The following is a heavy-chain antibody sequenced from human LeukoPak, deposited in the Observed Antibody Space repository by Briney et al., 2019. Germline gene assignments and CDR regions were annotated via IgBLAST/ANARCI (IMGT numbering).Heavy chain of an antibody. V-gene: IGHV3-66*01. Sequence: GGSLRLSCAASGFTVSSNYMSWVRQAPGKGLEWVSVIYSGGSTYYADSVKGRFTISRDNSKNTLYLQTNSLRAEDTAVYYCARDRAAAGYYYYGMDVWGQGTTVTVSS. CDR3: ARDRAAAGYYYYGMDV. D-gene: IGHD2-15*01. CDR2: IYSGGST. CDR1: GFTVSSNY. J-gene: IGHJ6*02.